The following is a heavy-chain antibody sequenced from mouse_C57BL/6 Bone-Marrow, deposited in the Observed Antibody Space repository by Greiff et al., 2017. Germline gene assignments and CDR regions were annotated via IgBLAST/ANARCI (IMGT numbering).Heavy chain of an antibody. CDR3: ARSGGTTKKVYFDY. CDR2: IYPGDGDT. CDR1: GYAFRSSW. V-gene: IGHV1-82*01. D-gene: IGHD1-1*01. J-gene: IGHJ2*01. Sequence: VQLQQSGPELVKPGASVKISCKASGYAFRSSWMNWVKQRPGKGLEWIGRIYPGDGDTNYNGKFKGKATLTADKSSSTAYMQLSSLTSEDSAVYFCARSGGTTKKVYFDYWGQGTTLTVSS.